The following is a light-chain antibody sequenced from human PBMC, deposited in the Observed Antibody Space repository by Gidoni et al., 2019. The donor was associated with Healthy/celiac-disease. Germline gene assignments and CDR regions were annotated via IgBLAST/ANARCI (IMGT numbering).Light chain of an antibody. Sequence: DIVLTHSPRTLSLSPGERATLSCRASQSVSSTYLAWYQQKPGQAPRPLIYGASSRATGIPARFSGSGSGTDFTLTISRLEPEDFAVYYCQQYGSSPRVTFGQGTKLEIK. J-gene: IGKJ2*01. V-gene: IGKV3-20*01. CDR3: QQYGSSPRVT. CDR2: GAS. CDR1: QSVSSTY.